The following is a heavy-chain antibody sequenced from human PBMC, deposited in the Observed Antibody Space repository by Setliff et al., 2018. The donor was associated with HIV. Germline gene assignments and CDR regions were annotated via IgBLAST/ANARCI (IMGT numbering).Heavy chain of an antibody. J-gene: IGHJ4*02. Sequence: PGGSLRLSCAASGLTFSSYTMNWVRQAPGKGLEWVSSITGSGSYIYYADSVKGRFTISRDNAKKSLYLQMNSLRAEDTAMYFCARDRDQGYSSGWPRDWGQGTLVTVSS. CDR1: GLTFSSYT. CDR2: ITGSGSYI. CDR3: ARDRDQGYSSGWPRD. D-gene: IGHD6-19*01. V-gene: IGHV3-21*01.